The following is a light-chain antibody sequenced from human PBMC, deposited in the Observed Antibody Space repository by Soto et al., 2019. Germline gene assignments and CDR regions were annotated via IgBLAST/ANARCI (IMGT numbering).Light chain of an antibody. CDR3: QHYGSSMFT. CDR1: QSVSSTY. Sequence: EIVLTQSPGTLSLSPGERATLCFRASQSVSSTYLAWYQQKPGQAPRLLIYGASSRATGIPDRFSGSGSGTDFTLTVSRLEPEDFAVYYCQHYGSSMFTFGQGTK. J-gene: IGKJ2*01. V-gene: IGKV3-20*01. CDR2: GAS.